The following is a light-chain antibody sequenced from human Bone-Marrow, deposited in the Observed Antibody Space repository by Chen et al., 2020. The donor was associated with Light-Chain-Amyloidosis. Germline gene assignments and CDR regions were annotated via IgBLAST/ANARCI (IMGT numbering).Light chain of an antibody. CDR2: RDT. Sequence: SYELTQPPSVSVSPGQTARITCSGDDLPTKYAYWYQEKPGQAPVLVIHRDTERPAGISERFSGYSSGTTATLTIIGVQAEDEADYHCQSADSSVTYEVIFGGGTKLTVL. CDR1: DLPTKY. J-gene: IGLJ2*01. V-gene: IGLV3-25*03. CDR3: QSADSSVTYEVI.